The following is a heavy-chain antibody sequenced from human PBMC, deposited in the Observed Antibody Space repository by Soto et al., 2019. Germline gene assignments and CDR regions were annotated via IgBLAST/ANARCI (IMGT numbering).Heavy chain of an antibody. D-gene: IGHD5-12*01. CDR2: TNSDGSGT. V-gene: IGHV3-74*01. CDR1: GFTFRNNW. J-gene: IGHJ4*02. Sequence: PGGALRLPRAAPGFTFRNNWIHWVPPAPGKGLVWVPRTNSDGSGTSYADSVKGRFTISRDNAKNTLYLQMNSLRAEDTAVYYCARGARRDGYNLDYWGQGTLVTVSS. CDR3: ARGARRDGYNLDY.